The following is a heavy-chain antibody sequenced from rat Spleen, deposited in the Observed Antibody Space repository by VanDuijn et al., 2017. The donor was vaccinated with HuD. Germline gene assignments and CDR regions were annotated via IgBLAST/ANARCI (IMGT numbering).Heavy chain of an antibody. CDR3: VRQETSGYSNWFTY. Sequence: EVHLVESGGDLVQPGGSLKLSCAASGFTFNNYDMAWVRQAPTKGLEWVASISPSGGGTWYRDSVKGRFTVSRDNADSTLYLQMDSLRSEDTATYYCVRQETSGYSNWFTYGGQGTLGTVSS. V-gene: IGHV5-25*01. CDR1: GFTFNNYD. CDR2: ISPSGGGT. J-gene: IGHJ3*01. D-gene: IGHD4-3*01.